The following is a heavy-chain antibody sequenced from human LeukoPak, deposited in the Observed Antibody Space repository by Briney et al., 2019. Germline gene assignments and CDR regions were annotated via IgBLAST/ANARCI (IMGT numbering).Heavy chain of an antibody. CDR1: GYTFTSYY. J-gene: IGHJ6*02. V-gene: IGHV1-46*01. CDR2: INPSGGST. CDR3: ARDSGSVFGVVIHYYYYGMDV. D-gene: IGHD3-3*01. Sequence: GASVKVSCKASGYTFTSYYMHWVRQAPGQGLEWMGIINPSGGSTSYAQKFQGRVTMTRDTSISTAYMELSRLRSDDTAVYYCARDSGSVFGVVIHYYYYGMDVWGQGTTVTVSS.